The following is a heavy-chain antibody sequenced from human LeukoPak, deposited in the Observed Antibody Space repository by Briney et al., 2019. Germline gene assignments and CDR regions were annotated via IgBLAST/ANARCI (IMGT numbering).Heavy chain of an antibody. D-gene: IGHD4-11*01. CDR2: ISAYNGNT. Sequence: GASVKVSCKASGYTFTSYGISWVRQAPGQGLEWMGWISAYNGNTNYAQKLQGRVTMSTDTSTSTAYMELRSLRSDDTAVYYCARGLGYSNYDYRQGPSNYEGAPWFDPWGQGTLVTVSS. J-gene: IGHJ5*02. CDR1: GYTFTSYG. V-gene: IGHV1-18*01. CDR3: ARGLGYSNYDYRQGPSNYEGAPWFDP.